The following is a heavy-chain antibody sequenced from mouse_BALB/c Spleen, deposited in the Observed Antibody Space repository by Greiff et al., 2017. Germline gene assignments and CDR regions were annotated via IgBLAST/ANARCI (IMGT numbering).Heavy chain of an antibody. Sequence: EVKLQESGPGLVKPSQSLSLTCTVTGYSITSDYAWNWIRQFPGNKLEWMGYISYSGSTSYNPSLKSRISITRDTSKNQFFLQLNSVTTEDTATYYCARLDLPFAYWGQGTLVTVSA. CDR2: ISYSGST. CDR3: ARLDLPFAY. V-gene: IGHV3-2*02. CDR1: GYSITSDYA. J-gene: IGHJ3*01.